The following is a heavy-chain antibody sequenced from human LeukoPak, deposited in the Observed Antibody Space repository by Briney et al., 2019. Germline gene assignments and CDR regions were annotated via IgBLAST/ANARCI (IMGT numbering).Heavy chain of an antibody. D-gene: IGHD3-3*01. CDR3: ARGRPSDF. V-gene: IGHV1-18*01. CDR1: GYTFTDFG. CDR2: ISAYSGDT. J-gene: IGHJ4*02. Sequence: APVKVSCKTSGYTFTDFGMSWVRQALGQGLEWMGWISAYSGDTNYAHNLQGRVTMTTDTSTSTAYMELRSLRSDDTAMYYCARGRPSDFWGQGTLVTVSS.